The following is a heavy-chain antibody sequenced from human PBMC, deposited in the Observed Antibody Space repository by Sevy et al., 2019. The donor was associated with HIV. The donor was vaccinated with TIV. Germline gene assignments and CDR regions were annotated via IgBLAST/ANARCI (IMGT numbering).Heavy chain of an antibody. J-gene: IGHJ6*02. CDR3: ALDFWSGYPYYRMDV. CDR1: GFTFSSYA. D-gene: IGHD3-3*01. V-gene: IGHV3-23*01. Sequence: GGSLRLSCAASGFTFSSYAMSWVRQAPGKGLEWVSAISGSGGSTYYADSVKGRFTISRDNSKNTLYLQMNSLRAEDTAVYYCALDFWSGYPYYRMDVWGQGTTVTVSS. CDR2: ISGSGGST.